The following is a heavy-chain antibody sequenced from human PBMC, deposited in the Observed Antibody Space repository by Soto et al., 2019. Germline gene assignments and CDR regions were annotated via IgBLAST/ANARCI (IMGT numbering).Heavy chain of an antibody. Sequence: PSATLSHTCTVSVRTVSSYYWNWIRQPPGKGLEWIGYIYYSGNANYNPSLKSRVTMSVDTSKKHFSLKLSSVTAADTAVYYCARMIATTDTEYFDSWGQGALVTVS. CDR2: IYYSGNA. J-gene: IGHJ4*02. V-gene: IGHV4-59*02. CDR3: ARMIATTDTEYFDS. CDR1: VRTVSSYY. D-gene: IGHD6-13*01.